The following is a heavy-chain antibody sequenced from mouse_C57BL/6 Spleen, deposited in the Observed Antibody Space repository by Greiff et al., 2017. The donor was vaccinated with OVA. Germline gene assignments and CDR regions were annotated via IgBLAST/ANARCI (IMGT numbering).Heavy chain of an antibody. Sequence: VQLKESGGGLVKPGGSLKLSCAASGFTFSDYGMHWVRQAPEKGLEWVAYISSGSSTIYYADTVKGRFTISRDNAKNTLFLQMTSLRSEDTAMYYCARPRDPAWFAYWGQGTLVTVSA. V-gene: IGHV5-17*01. CDR1: GFTFSDYG. CDR3: ARPRDPAWFAY. J-gene: IGHJ3*01. CDR2: ISSGSSTI.